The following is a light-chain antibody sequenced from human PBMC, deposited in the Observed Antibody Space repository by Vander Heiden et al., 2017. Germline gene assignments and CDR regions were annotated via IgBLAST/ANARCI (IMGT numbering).Light chain of an antibody. Sequence: AELTQPPSLSKCLSQTATVTCTGNSNNVGNQGAAWLQQHQGHPPKLLSYRNNNRPSGISERLSASRSGNTASLTITGLQPEDEADYYCSAWDSSLSAWVFGGGTKLTVL. CDR3: SAWDSSLSAWV. CDR1: SNNVGNQG. J-gene: IGLJ3*02. V-gene: IGLV10-54*01. CDR2: RNN.